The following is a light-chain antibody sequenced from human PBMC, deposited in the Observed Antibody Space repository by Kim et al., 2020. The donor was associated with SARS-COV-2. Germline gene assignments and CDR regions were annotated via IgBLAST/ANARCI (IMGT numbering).Light chain of an antibody. CDR3: QQSYSVPYT. J-gene: IGKJ2*01. V-gene: IGKV1-39*01. CDR1: QSISNY. CDR2: AAS. Sequence: SASMRDRVTITCRARQSISNYLNWYQQKPGKAPKLLIYAASKLQSGVPSRFSGSEAGTDFTLTISTLQPEDFATYFCQQSYSVPYTFGQGTKLEI.